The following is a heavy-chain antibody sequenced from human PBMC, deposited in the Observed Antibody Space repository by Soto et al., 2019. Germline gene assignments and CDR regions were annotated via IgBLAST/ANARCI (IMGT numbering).Heavy chain of an antibody. J-gene: IGHJ4*02. CDR1: GFIFSNAW. CDR3: ATGYYGSGSYLVH. Sequence: EVQLVESGGGLVKPGGSLRLSCSASGFIFSNAWMRWVRQAPGKGLEWVARLKGKTDGGTTDYAAPVKGRFTVSSDDSKNTLYLQMNSLKTEDTAIYYCATGYYGSGSYLVHWGQGTLVTVSS. V-gene: IGHV3-15*01. CDR2: LKGKTDGGTT. D-gene: IGHD3-10*01.